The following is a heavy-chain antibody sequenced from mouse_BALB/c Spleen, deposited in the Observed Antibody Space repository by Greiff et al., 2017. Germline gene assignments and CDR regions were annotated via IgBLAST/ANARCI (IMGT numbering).Heavy chain of an antibody. D-gene: IGHD2-3*01. Sequence: QVQLQQPGAELVKPGASVKLSCKASGYTFTSYWMHWVKQRPGQGLEWIGEINPSNGRTNYNEKFKSKATLTVDKSSSTAYMQLSSLTSEDSAVYYCARSPYDGYYVRYFDVWGAGTTVTVSS. J-gene: IGHJ1*01. V-gene: IGHV1S81*02. CDR2: INPSNGRT. CDR3: ARSPYDGYYVRYFDV. CDR1: GYTFTSYW.